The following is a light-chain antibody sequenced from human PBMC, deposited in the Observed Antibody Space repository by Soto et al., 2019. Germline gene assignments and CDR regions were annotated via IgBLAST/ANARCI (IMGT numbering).Light chain of an antibody. J-gene: IGKJ1*01. CDR3: HQYGSSPQT. V-gene: IGKV3-20*01. CDR2: GAS. Sequence: EMVLTRSPGTLSFSPGERATLSFRSSQSVSSSYLAWYQQKPGQAPRLLIYGASSRATGIPDRFSGGGSGTDFTLTISRLEPEDFAVYYCHQYGSSPQTFGQGTKVDIK. CDR1: QSVSSSY.